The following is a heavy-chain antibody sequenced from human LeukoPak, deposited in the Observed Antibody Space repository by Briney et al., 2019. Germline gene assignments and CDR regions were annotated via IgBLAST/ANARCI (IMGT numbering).Heavy chain of an antibody. CDR3: ARKRGPWFGELLYGRYFDY. D-gene: IGHD3-10*01. J-gene: IGHJ4*02. CDR1: GFTFSSYS. V-gene: IGHV3-30*02. Sequence: PGGSLRLSCAASGFTFSSYSMHWVRQAPGKGLEWVAFIRYDGSNKYYADSVKGRFTISRDNSKNTLYLQMNSLRAEDTAVYYCARKRGPWFGELLYGRYFDYWGQGTLVTVSS. CDR2: IRYDGSNK.